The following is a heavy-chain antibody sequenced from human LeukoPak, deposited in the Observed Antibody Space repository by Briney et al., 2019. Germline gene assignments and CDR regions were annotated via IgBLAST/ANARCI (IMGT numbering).Heavy chain of an antibody. J-gene: IGHJ4*02. V-gene: IGHV1-69*04. CDR1: GGTFSSYA. CDR2: IIPILGIA. D-gene: IGHD3-22*01. CDR3: ARGLILDYDSSGYYDY. Sequence: ASVKVSCKASGGTFSSYAISWVRQAPGQGLEWMGRIIPILGIANYAQKFQGRVTITADKSTSTAYMELSSLRSEDTAVYYCARGLILDYDSSGYYDYWGQGTLVTVSS.